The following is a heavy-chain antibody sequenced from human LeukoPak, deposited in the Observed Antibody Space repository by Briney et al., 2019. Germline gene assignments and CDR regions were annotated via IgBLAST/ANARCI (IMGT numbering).Heavy chain of an antibody. D-gene: IGHD3-10*01. J-gene: IGHJ6*02. Sequence: GGSLRLSCAASGFTFSSYGMHWVRQAPGKGLEWVAVISYDGSNKYYADSVKGRFTTSRDNSKNTLYLQMNSLRAEDTAVYYCAKDSGIHNYYGSGAYYYYGMDVWGQGTTVTVSS. CDR2: ISYDGSNK. CDR3: AKDSGIHNYYGSGAYYYYGMDV. CDR1: GFTFSSYG. V-gene: IGHV3-30*18.